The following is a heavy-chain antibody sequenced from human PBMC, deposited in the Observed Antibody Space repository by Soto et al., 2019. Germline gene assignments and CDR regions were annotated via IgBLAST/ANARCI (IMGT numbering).Heavy chain of an antibody. D-gene: IGHD3-3*01. CDR2: VSFDGSHK. CDR3: AKLGDAVSGYFDF. J-gene: IGHJ5*01. V-gene: IGHV3-30*18. Sequence: QVQLVQSGGGVVQPRGSLRLSCAASGFTFSSYAIHWVRQAPGKGLEWVADVSFDGSHKTYAVPVRGRFTISRDNSKKTVYLQMNSLRAEDTALYYCAKLGDAVSGYFDFWGQGTQVAVSS. CDR1: GFTFSSYA.